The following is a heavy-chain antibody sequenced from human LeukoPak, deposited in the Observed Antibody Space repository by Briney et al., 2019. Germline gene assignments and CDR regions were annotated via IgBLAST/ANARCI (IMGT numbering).Heavy chain of an antibody. CDR3: AKGQSSLFDP. V-gene: IGHV3-9*01. CDR2: ISWNSGSM. Sequence: GGSLRLSCAASGFTFDDYAMHWVRQAPGKGLEWVSGISWNSGSMDYADSVKGRFTISRDNAMNSLYLQMNSLRAEDTAVYYCAKGQSSLFDPWGQGTLVTVSS. J-gene: IGHJ5*02. D-gene: IGHD6-13*01. CDR1: GFTFDDYA.